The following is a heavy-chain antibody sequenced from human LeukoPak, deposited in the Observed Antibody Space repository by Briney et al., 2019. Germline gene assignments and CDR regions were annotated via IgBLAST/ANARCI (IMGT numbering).Heavy chain of an antibody. D-gene: IGHD3-22*01. CDR2: ISSSGSTI. CDR3: AREGDYYDRWLDY. CDR1: GFTFSDYY. J-gene: IGHJ4*02. Sequence: PGGSLRLSCAASGFTFSDYYMSWIRQAPGKGLEWVSYISSSGSTIYYADSVKGRFTISRDNAKNSPYLQMNSLRAEDTAVYYCAREGDYYDRWLDYWGQGTLVTVSS. V-gene: IGHV3-11*04.